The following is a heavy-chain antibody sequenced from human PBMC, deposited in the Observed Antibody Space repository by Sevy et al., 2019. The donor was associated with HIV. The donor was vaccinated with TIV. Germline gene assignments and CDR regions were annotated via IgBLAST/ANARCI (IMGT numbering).Heavy chain of an antibody. CDR1: GGPISSYY. CDR3: ARKAGGHYYYGMDV. V-gene: IGHV4-59*01. D-gene: IGHD3-16*01. CDR2: IYYSGST. Sequence: SETLSLTCTVSGGPISSYYWSWIRQPPGKGLESIGYIYYSGSTNYNPSLKSRVTISVDTSKNQFSLKLSSVTAADTAVYYCARKAGGHYYYGMDVWGQGTTVTVSS. J-gene: IGHJ6*02.